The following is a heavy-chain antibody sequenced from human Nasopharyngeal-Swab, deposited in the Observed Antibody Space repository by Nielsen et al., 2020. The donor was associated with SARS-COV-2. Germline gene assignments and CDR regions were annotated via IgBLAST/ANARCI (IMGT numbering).Heavy chain of an antibody. Sequence: WGRQAPGQGLEWMGWMNPNSGNTGYAQKFQGRVTMSRDTSISTAYMGLNSLTSEDTAVYYCARKGASDYWGQGTLVTVSS. CDR2: MNPNSGNT. D-gene: IGHD3-16*01. V-gene: IGHV1-8*01. CDR3: ARKGASDY. J-gene: IGHJ4*02.